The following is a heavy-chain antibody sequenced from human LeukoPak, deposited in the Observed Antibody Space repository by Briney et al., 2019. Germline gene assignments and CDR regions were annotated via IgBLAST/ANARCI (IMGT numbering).Heavy chain of an antibody. CDR2: IKKDGSER. Sequence: GGSLKLSCAASGFTFSSYWMNWVRQAPGKGLEWVANIKKDGSERYYVDSVKGRFTISRDNTKKSLYLQMNTLRAEDTAVYYCARDLAGPPQEAFDIWGQGTMVTVSS. CDR3: ARDLAGPPQEAFDI. V-gene: IGHV3-7*01. CDR1: GFTFSSYW. J-gene: IGHJ3*02.